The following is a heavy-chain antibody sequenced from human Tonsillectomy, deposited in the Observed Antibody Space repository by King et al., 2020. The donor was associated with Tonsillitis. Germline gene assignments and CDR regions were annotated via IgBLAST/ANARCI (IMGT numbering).Heavy chain of an antibody. CDR2: IYTSGST. D-gene: IGHD3-22*01. V-gene: IGHV4-61*02. J-gene: IGHJ6*03. CDR3: ARDQYDTSGYPYYYYYYMDV. Sequence: VQLQESGPGLVKPSQTLSLTCTVSGGSISSGNYYWTWIRQPAGKGLEWIGRIYTSGSTNYNPSLKSRVTISVDASKNQFSLKLSSVTAADTAVYYCARDQYDTSGYPYYYYYYMDVWGKGTTVTVSS. CDR1: GGSISSGNYY.